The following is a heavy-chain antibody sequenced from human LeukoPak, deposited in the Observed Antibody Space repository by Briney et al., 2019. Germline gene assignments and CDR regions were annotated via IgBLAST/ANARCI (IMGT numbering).Heavy chain of an antibody. CDR3: ARDRWYSSGWYYFDY. Sequence: PGGSLRLSCAASGFTFSDYYMSWIRQAPGKGLEWVSYISSSCGTIYYADSVKGRFTISRDNAKNSLYLQMNSLRVEDTAVYYCARDRWYSSGWYYFDYWGQGTLVTVSS. CDR2: ISSSCGTI. D-gene: IGHD6-19*01. V-gene: IGHV3-11*01. CDR1: GFTFSDYY. J-gene: IGHJ4*02.